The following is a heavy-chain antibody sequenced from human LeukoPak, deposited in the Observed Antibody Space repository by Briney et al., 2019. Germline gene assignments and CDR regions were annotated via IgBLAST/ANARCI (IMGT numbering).Heavy chain of an antibody. CDR3: ARQHGDYRPPYYYYMDV. V-gene: IGHV4-59*08. D-gene: IGHD4-17*01. Sequence: PSETLSLTCTVSGGSISSYYWSWIRQPPGKGLEWIGYIYYSGSTKYNPSLKGRVTISLDTSKNQFSLKLNSVTAADTAVYYCARQHGDYRPPYYYYMDVWGKGTTVTVSS. CDR1: GGSISSYY. J-gene: IGHJ6*03. CDR2: IYYSGST.